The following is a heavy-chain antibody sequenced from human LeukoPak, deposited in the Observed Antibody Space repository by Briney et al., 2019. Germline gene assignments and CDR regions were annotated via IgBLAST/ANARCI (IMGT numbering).Heavy chain of an antibody. D-gene: IGHD1-26*01. V-gene: IGHV3-23*01. CDR1: GFTFSSYA. Sequence: GGSLRLSCAASGFTFSSYAMSWVRQAPGKGLEWVSAISGSGGSTYYADSVKGRFTISRDTSKNILFLQMNALRAEDTAIYYCAKDRTVGASYWYFDLWGRGTLVTVSS. CDR2: ISGSGGST. J-gene: IGHJ2*01. CDR3: AKDRTVGASYWYFDL.